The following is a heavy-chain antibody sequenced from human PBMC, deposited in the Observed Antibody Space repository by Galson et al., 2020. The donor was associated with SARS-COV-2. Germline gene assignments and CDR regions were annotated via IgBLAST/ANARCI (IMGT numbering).Heavy chain of an antibody. V-gene: IGHV3-30-3*01. CDR1: GFTVSNYA. D-gene: IGHD3-10*01. CDR2: ISYGSNN. J-gene: IGHJ4*02. CDR3: ARVRDYYGPGSFDY. Sequence: GGSLRLSCAASGFTVSNYAMHWVCQAPGKGLEWVAFISYGSNNDSADSVKGRFTVSRDNSKNTVYLQMNRLRVEDTAVYYCARVRDYYGPGSFDYWGQGTLVTVSS.